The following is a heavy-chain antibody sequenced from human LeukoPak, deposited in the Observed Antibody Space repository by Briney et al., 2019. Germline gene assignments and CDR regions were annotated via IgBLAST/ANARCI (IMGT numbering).Heavy chain of an antibody. J-gene: IGHJ6*04. CDR2: NFHSGST. D-gene: IGHD3-10*01. CDR1: GYSIGSGFY. CDR3: ARASGSYGSGSYYYSGMDV. V-gene: IGHV4-38-2*01. Sequence: SETLSLTCAVSGYSIGSGFYWGWIRQPPGKGLEWIGSNFHSGSTYYNPSLKSRVTISVDTSKNQFSLKLSSVTAADTALYYCARASGSYGSGSYYYSGMDVWGKGTTVTVSS.